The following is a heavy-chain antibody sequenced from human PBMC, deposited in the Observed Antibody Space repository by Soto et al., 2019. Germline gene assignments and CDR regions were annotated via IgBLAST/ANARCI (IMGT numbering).Heavy chain of an antibody. CDR2: INPNSGGT. V-gene: IGHV1-2*02. CDR1: GYTFTGYY. CDR3: ARITIFGVATEPIQYGMDV. J-gene: IGHJ6*02. Sequence: ASVKVSCKASGYTFTGYYMHWVRQAPGQGLEWMGWINPNSGGTNYAQKFQGRVTMTRDTSISTAYMELSRLRSDDTAVYYCARITIFGVATEPIQYGMDVWGQGTTVTSP. D-gene: IGHD3-3*01.